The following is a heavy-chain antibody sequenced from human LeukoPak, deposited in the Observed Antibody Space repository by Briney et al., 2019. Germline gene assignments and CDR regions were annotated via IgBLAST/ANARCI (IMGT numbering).Heavy chain of an antibody. CDR2: ISSGGSYI. J-gene: IGHJ4*02. Sequence: GGSLRLSCAASGFTFSSYSMNWVRQAPGKGLEWVSSISSGGSYIYYADSVKGRFTTSRDNAKNSLYLQMNSLRAEDTAVYFCASACSSGWYYFDYWGQGTPVTVSS. D-gene: IGHD6-19*01. V-gene: IGHV3-21*01. CDR3: ASACSSGWYYFDY. CDR1: GFTFSSYS.